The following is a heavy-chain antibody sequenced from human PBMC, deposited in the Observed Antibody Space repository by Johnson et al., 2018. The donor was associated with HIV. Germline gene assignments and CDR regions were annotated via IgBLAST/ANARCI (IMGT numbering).Heavy chain of an antibody. CDR1: GFTFSSYA. CDR2: ISYDGSNK. CDR3: ARDGGIAATDAFDI. D-gene: IGHD6-13*01. V-gene: IGHV3-30*04. Sequence: QVQLVESGGGVVQPGRSLRLSCAASGFTFSSYAMHWVRQAPGKGLEWVAVISYDGSNKYYADSVKGRFTISRDNSQNTLYLQMNSLRAEDTAVYYCARDGGIAATDAFDIWGQVTMVTVSS. J-gene: IGHJ3*02.